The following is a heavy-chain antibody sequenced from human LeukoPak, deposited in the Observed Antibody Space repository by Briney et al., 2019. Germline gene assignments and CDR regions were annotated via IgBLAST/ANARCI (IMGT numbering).Heavy chain of an antibody. Sequence: SETLSLTCTVSGGSFSSYYWSWIRQSPGKGLEWIGNIYYSGSTNYNPSLKSRVTISVVTSRNQFSLKLSSVTAADTAVYYCARFTSSGYPIKYYFDYWGQGTLVTVSS. CDR3: ARFTSSGYPIKYYFDY. D-gene: IGHD3-3*01. CDR2: IYYSGST. J-gene: IGHJ4*02. V-gene: IGHV4-59*01. CDR1: GGSFSSYY.